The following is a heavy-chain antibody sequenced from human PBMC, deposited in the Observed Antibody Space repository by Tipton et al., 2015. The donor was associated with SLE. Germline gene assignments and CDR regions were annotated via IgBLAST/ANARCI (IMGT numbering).Heavy chain of an antibody. Sequence: SLGLSCAASGFTFNNYAMSWVRQAPGKGLEWVANIKGDGSEKNYVDSVKGRFTISRDNAKNTLYLQMHSLRVDDTAVYYCGRGVYSEGSVGMDVWGQGTTVTVSS. D-gene: IGHD3-22*01. CDR1: GFTFNNYA. V-gene: IGHV3-7*01. CDR2: IKGDGSEK. J-gene: IGHJ6*02. CDR3: GRGVYSEGSVGMDV.